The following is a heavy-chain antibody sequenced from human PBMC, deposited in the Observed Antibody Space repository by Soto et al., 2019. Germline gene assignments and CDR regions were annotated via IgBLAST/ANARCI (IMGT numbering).Heavy chain of an antibody. CDR1: GYSFAGYW. CDR3: ARLPGVRGVFDGFNV. Sequence: ESLKISCKGSGYSFAGYWIGWVRQMPGKGLDWMGVIYPGDSDTRYSPSFHGQVTISADKSISTAYLQWSSLKASDTAMYFCARLPGVRGVFDGFNVWGQGTMGTVSS. J-gene: IGHJ3*01. V-gene: IGHV5-51*01. CDR2: IYPGDSDT. D-gene: IGHD3-10*01.